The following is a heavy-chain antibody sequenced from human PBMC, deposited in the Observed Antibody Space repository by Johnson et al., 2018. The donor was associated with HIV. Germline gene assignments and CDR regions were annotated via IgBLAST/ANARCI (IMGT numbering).Heavy chain of an antibody. CDR3: AKARSVWPGAFDI. CDR1: GFTFSSYG. J-gene: IGHJ3*02. CDR2: IRYDESNK. Sequence: QVQLVESGGGVVQPGGSLRLSCAASGFTFSSYGMHWVRQAPDKGLEWVAFIRYDESNKYYADSVKGRFTISRDNSKNTLYLQRNSLRAEDTAGYCCAKARSVWPGAFDIWGQGTMVTVSS. V-gene: IGHV3-30*02. D-gene: IGHD6-19*01.